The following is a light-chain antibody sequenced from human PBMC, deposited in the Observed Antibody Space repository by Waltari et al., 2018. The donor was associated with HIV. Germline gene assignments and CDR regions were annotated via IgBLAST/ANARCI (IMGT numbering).Light chain of an antibody. CDR3: TSYISSSSPV. CDR2: EVS. Sequence: QSALTPPASVSGSPGQSLTISCTGTSSDFGYYNSVSWYQHHPGKAPKVMIYEVSNRPSGVSDRFSGSKSGNTASLTISGLQAEDEADYFCTSYISSSSPVFGGGTKLTVL. CDR1: SSDFGYYNS. V-gene: IGLV2-14*01. J-gene: IGLJ3*02.